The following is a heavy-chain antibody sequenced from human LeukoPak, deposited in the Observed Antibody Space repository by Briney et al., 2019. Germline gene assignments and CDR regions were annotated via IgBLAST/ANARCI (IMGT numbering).Heavy chain of an antibody. CDR2: IWYDGSNK. D-gene: IGHD3-22*01. V-gene: IGHV3-33*01. CDR3: ARDNRGDDSSGYYFFY. CDR1: GFTFSSYG. J-gene: IGHJ4*02. Sequence: GRSLRLSCAASGFTFSSYGMHWVRQAPGKGPEWVAVIWYDGSNKYYADSVKGRFTISRDNSKNTLYLQMNSLRAEDTAVYYCARDNRGDDSSGYYFFYWGQGTLVTVSS.